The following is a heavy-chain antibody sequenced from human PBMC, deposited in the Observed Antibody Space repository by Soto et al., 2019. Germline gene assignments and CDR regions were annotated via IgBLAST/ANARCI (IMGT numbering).Heavy chain of an antibody. CDR2: IYYSGST. CDR1: GYSISSSNW. D-gene: IGHD2-2*01. CDR3: ARDCPGSSTTCYGNEWFDS. J-gene: IGHJ5*01. V-gene: IGHV4-28*03. Sequence: PSETLSLTCAVSGYSISSSNWWGWIRQPPGKGLEWIGYIYYSGSTYYNPSLKSRVTMSVDTSKNQFSLKLSSVTAEDTAVYYCARDCPGSSTTCYGNEWFDSWGQGTLVTVSS.